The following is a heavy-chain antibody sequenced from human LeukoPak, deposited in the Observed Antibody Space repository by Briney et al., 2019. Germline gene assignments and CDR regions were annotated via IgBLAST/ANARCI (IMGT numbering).Heavy chain of an antibody. CDR2: IKSKTDGGTT. CDR1: GFTFSNAW. CDR3: TTVPSAAGTVPFDY. Sequence: PGGSLRLSCAASGFTFSNAWMSWVRQAPGKGLEWVGRIKSKTDGGTTDYAAPVKGRFTISRDDSKNTLYLQMNSLKTEDTAVYYCTTVPSAAGTVPFDYWGQGTLVTVSS. V-gene: IGHV3-15*01. J-gene: IGHJ4*02. D-gene: IGHD6-13*01.